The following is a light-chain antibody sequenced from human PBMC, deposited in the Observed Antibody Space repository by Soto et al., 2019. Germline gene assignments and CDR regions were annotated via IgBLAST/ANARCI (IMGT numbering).Light chain of an antibody. Sequence: EIVMTQSPATLSVSPGERATLSCRANQSVRSKLAWYQQKPGQAPRLLIYDASTRATGIPARFSGSGSGTEFTLTISRLEPEDFAVYYCHHYGSSPLTFGQGTRLEIK. CDR2: DAS. CDR3: HHYGSSPLT. V-gene: IGKV3-15*01. CDR1: QSVRSK. J-gene: IGKJ5*01.